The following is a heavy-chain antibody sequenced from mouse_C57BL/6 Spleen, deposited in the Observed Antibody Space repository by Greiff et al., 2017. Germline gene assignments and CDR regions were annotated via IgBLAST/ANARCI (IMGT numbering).Heavy chain of an antibody. CDR1: GFTFSDAW. J-gene: IGHJ4*01. D-gene: IGHD2-12*01. Sequence: EVMLVESGGGLVQPGGSMNLSCAASGFTFSDAWMDWARQSPEKGLKWVAEIRNKANNHATYYAESVKGRFTISRDDSKSSVYLQMNSLRAEDTGIYYCTRLRRGLGASMDYWGQGTSVTVSS. V-gene: IGHV6-6*01. CDR2: IRNKANNHAT. CDR3: TRLRRGLGASMDY.